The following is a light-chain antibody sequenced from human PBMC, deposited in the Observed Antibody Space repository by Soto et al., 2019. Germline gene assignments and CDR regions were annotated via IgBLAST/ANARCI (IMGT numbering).Light chain of an antibody. CDR2: GAS. V-gene: IGKV3-20*01. CDR3: QKYDTSPYS. J-gene: IGKJ2*03. CDR1: RIVTSYY. Sequence: ESVLAQYPGTLSFSPGEGATLSCRSSRIVTSYYLAWYQKKPGQAPRLLIYGASKRATGVPDRFSGSGSGTDFTLTIRGLESEEFAVYFCQKYDTSPYSFGQGTKLEIK.